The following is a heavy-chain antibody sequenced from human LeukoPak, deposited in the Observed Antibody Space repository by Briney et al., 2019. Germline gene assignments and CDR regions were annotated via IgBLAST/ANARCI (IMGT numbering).Heavy chain of an antibody. V-gene: IGHV4-61*01. CDR2: IYYSGST. CDR1: GGSVSSGSYY. D-gene: IGHD6-19*01. Sequence: SETLSLTCTVPGGSVSSGSYYWSWIRQPPGKGLEWIGYIYYSGSTNYNPSLKSRVTISVDTSKNQFSLKLSSVTAADTAVYYCARDLSSGYSSGWYFDYWGQGTLVTVSS. CDR3: ARDLSSGYSSGWYFDY. J-gene: IGHJ4*02.